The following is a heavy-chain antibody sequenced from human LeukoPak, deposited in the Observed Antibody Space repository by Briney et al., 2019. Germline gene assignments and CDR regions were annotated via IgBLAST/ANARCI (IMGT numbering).Heavy chain of an antibody. V-gene: IGHV4-61*01. CDR3: ASHYGDYDYFQH. D-gene: IGHD4-17*01. J-gene: IGHJ1*01. CDR1: GGSVSSGSYY. Sequence: SETLSLTCTVSGGSVSSGSYYWSWIRQPPGTGLEWIGYIYYSGSTNYNPSLKSRVTISVDTSKNQFSLKLSSVTAADTAVYYCASHYGDYDYFQHWGQGTLVTVSS. CDR2: IYYSGST.